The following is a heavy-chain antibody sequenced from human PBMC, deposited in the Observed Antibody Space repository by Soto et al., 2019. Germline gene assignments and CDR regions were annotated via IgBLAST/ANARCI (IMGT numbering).Heavy chain of an antibody. J-gene: IGHJ4*02. Sequence: QVQLVQSGAEVKKPGASVKVSCKASGYTFTSYYMHWVRQAPGQGLEWMGIINPSGGSTSYAQKFQGRVTMTGDTSTSTVYMDLSSLRSEDTAVYYCARSVLGFGELRTFDYWGQGTLVTVSS. D-gene: IGHD3-10*01. CDR1: GYTFTSYY. V-gene: IGHV1-46*01. CDR3: ARSVLGFGELRTFDY. CDR2: INPSGGST.